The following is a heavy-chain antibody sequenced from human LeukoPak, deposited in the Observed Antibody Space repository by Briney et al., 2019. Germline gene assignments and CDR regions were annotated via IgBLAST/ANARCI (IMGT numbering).Heavy chain of an antibody. D-gene: IGHD6-19*01. V-gene: IGHV3-23*01. CDR2: ISGSGGST. CDR3: AKDLPSNMAVASYYFDY. Sequence: GGSLRLSCAASGFTISSYAMSWVRLAPGKGLEWVSGISGSGGSTNYADPVKGRFTISRDNSKNTLYLQMNSLRGEDTAEYYCAKDLPSNMAVASYYFDYWGQGTLVTVSS. CDR1: GFTISSYA. J-gene: IGHJ4*02.